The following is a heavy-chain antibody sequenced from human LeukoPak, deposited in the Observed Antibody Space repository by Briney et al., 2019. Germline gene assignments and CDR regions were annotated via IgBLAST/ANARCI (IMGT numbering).Heavy chain of an antibody. Sequence: GGSLRLSCAAFGFTFDDYAMHWVRQAPGKGLEWVSLISWDGGSTYYADSVKGRFTISRDNSKNSLYLQMNSLRAEDTALYYCAKGPPLDDILTGYSYYFDYWGQGTLVTVSS. J-gene: IGHJ4*02. D-gene: IGHD3-9*01. CDR1: GFTFDDYA. CDR3: AKGPPLDDILTGYSYYFDY. CDR2: ISWDGGST. V-gene: IGHV3-43D*03.